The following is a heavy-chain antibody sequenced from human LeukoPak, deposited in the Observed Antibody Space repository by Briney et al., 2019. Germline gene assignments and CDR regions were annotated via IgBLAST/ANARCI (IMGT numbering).Heavy chain of an antibody. J-gene: IGHJ5*02. CDR1: GFTLSNYW. V-gene: IGHV3-74*01. CDR2: IKADGSST. CDR3: ARSDWFDP. Sequence: PGGSLRLSCAASGFTLSNYWMHWVRQAPGEGLVWVSRIKADGSSTSYADSVKGRFTITRDNAKNTLYLQMNSLRAEDTAVYYCARSDWFDPWGQGTLVTVSS.